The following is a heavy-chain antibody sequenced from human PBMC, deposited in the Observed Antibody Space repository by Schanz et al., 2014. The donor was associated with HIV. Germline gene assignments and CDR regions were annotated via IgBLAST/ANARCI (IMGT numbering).Heavy chain of an antibody. D-gene: IGHD1-7*01. J-gene: IGHJ6*02. CDR1: GFTFSSYG. CDR2: ISYDGSNK. Sequence: QVQLVESGGGVVQPGRSLRLSCAASGFTFSSYGMHWVRQAPGKGLERVAVISYDGSNKYYADSVKGRFTISRDNSKNTLYLQMNSLRAEDTAVYYCAKDRITGTTGVPYYYYGMDVWGQGTTVTVSS. CDR3: AKDRITGTTGVPYYYYGMDV. V-gene: IGHV3-30*18.